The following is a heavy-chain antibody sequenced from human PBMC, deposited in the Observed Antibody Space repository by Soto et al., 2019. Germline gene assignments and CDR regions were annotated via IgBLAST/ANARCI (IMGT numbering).Heavy chain of an antibody. D-gene: IGHD2-15*01. V-gene: IGHV3-23*01. J-gene: IGHJ5*02. CDR3: AKLYGGSPAHTYTIDP. CDR2: ISGSGGST. CDR1: GFTFSTYA. Sequence: EVQRLESGGGLVQPGGSLRLSCAASGFTFSTYAMSWVRQAPGKGLEWVSTISGSGGSTHYADSVKGRFTISRDNFKNKRYLQTNSLIPEDTALYYSAKLYGGSPAHTYTIDPWGQGTLVTVSS.